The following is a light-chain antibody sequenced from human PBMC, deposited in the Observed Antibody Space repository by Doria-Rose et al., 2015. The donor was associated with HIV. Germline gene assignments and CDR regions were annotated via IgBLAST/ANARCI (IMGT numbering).Light chain of an antibody. J-gene: IGKJ2*01. CDR1: QTIGNF. CDR3: QQSYTTPSI. V-gene: IGKV1-39*01. CDR2: TVS. Sequence: TFTCRASQTIGNFLNWYQQKPGTAPKLLIYTVSKLQTGVPSRFSGSGSGTVFTLTISSLQPEDFATYYCQQSYTTPSIFGQGTKLEI.